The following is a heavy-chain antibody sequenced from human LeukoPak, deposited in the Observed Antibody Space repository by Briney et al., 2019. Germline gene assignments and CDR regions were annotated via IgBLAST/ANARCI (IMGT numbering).Heavy chain of an antibody. V-gene: IGHV4-38-2*01. J-gene: IGHJ4*02. D-gene: IGHD6-19*01. CDR1: GYSVSSAYY. CDR2: MYHSGNS. Sequence: SETLSLTCSVSGYSVSSAYYWGWIRQPPGKGLEWIGTMYHSGNSYYNPSLQGRVTISVDTSKNQFSLKLISVTAADTAVYYCARIATGGLYYFDYWGQGTLDIVSS. CDR3: ARIATGGLYYFDY.